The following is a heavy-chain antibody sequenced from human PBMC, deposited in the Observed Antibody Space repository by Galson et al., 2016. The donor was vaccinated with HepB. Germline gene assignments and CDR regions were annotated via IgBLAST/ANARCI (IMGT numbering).Heavy chain of an antibody. Sequence: SLRLSCAASGFSFNDFYMSWIRQPPGRALEWISYISHSGKTREYADSVKGRFTVSRDNNKNSVYLQLNSLRAEDTALYYCARDVNNWTGDRRLFDLWGQGTLVAVSS. D-gene: IGHD1-1*01. CDR1: GFSFNDFY. CDR3: ARDVNNWTGDRRLFDL. J-gene: IGHJ4*02. V-gene: IGHV3-11*01. CDR2: ISHSGKTR.